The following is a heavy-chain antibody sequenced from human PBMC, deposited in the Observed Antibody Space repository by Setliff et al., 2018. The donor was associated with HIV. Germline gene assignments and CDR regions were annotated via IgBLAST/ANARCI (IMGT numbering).Heavy chain of an antibody. CDR3: VRVTADRTNYYYYMDV. D-gene: IGHD4-17*01. Sequence: ASVKVSCKASGYIFTNYGISWVRQAPGQGLEWMGWITGYNGNTNYAEKFRGRVTMTTDTSTNTAYMEVRSLTSDDTAVYYCVRVTADRTNYYYYMDVWDKVTTVTVS. J-gene: IGHJ6*03. V-gene: IGHV1-18*01. CDR2: ITGYNGNT. CDR1: GYIFTNYG.